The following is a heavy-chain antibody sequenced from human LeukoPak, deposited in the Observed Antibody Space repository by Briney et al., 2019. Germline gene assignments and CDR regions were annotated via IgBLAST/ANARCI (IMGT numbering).Heavy chain of an antibody. D-gene: IGHD3-10*01. CDR3: ARAKPKNMVRGLIMRRESRYYFDY. V-gene: IGHV3-43*01. CDR2: ISRNGAVT. CDR1: GLIFDDYT. Sequence: GGSLRLSCAASGLIFDDYTMHWVRQAPGKGLEWVSLISRNGAVTKYADSVRGRFTVSRDNAKNSLYLQMNSLRAEDTAVYYCARAKPKNMVRGLIMRRESRYYFDYWGQGTLVTVSS. J-gene: IGHJ4*02.